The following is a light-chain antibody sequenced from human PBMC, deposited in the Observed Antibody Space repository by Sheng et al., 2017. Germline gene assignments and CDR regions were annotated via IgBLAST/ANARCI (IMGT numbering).Light chain of an antibody. J-gene: IGKJ1*01. CDR2: WAS. CDR3: QQYNNWPRT. V-gene: IGKV4-1*01. CDR1: QSILYSFNNKNP. Sequence: DIVMTQSPDSLAVSLGERATINCKSSQSILYSFNNKNPLAWYQQKPGHPPKLFIYWASVRESGVPXRFSGSGSATDFTLTISSLQSEDFAVYYCQQYNNWPRTFGQGTEGGNQT.